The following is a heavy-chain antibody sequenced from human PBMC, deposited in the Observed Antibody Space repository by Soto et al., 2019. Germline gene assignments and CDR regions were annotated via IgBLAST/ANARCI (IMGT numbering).Heavy chain of an antibody. CDR3: ARGWGYDSNDYYYAY. Sequence: SVKVSCKASGGTFSRHAISWVRQAPGQGLEWMGGIIPIFGTANHAQKFQGRVTIIADESTSTVYMELSSLRSEDTAMYYCARGWGYDSNDYYYAYWGQGTLVTVSS. CDR2: IIPIFGTA. D-gene: IGHD3-22*01. V-gene: IGHV1-69*13. CDR1: GGTFSRHA. J-gene: IGHJ4*02.